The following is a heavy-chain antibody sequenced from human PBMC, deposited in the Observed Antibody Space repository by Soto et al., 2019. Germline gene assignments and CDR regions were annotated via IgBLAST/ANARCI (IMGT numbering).Heavy chain of an antibody. V-gene: IGHV4-34*01. J-gene: IGHJ6*02. CDR3: ATTGLLWFGELLYGAGSYYGMDV. CDR1: CASFRGYY. D-gene: IGHD3-10*01. Sequence: SDTLSVTCAVDCASFRGYYWSWIRQPPGTGLEWIGEINHSGSTNYNPSLKSRVTISVDTSKNQFSLKLSSVTAADTAVYYCATTGLLWFGELLYGAGSYYGMDVWGQGTTVT. CDR2: INHSGST.